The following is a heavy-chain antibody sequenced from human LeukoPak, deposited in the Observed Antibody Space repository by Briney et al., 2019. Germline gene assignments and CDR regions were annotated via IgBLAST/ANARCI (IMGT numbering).Heavy chain of an antibody. CDR2: ISGSGGST. CDR3: AKEFGRGTLYYFYGMDV. CDR1: GFTFSSYA. D-gene: IGHD1-26*01. J-gene: IGHJ6*02. Sequence: GGSLRLSCAASGFTFSSYAMSWVRQAPGKGLEWVSAISGSGGSTYYADSVKGRFTISRDNSKNTLYLQMNSLRAEDTAVYYCAKEFGRGTLYYFYGMDVWGQGTTVTVSS. V-gene: IGHV3-23*01.